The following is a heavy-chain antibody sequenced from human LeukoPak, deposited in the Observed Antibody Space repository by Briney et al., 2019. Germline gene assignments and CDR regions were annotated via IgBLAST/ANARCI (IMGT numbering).Heavy chain of an antibody. CDR1: GFTFSSYG. J-gene: IGHJ4*02. CDR3: ARVCSGGSCPAY. CDR2: ITDSGGST. D-gene: IGHD2-15*01. Sequence: TGGSLRLSCAASGFTFSSYGMHWVRQAPGKGLEWVSAITDSGGSTYYADSVKGRFTISRDNAKNSLYLQMNSLRAEDTAVYYCARVCSGGSCPAYWGQGTLVTVSS. V-gene: IGHV3-23*01.